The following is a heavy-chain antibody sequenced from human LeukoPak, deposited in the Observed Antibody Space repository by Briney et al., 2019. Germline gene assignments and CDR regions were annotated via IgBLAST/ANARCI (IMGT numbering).Heavy chain of an antibody. Sequence: SETLSLTCTVSGGSISTHYWGWIRQPPGKGLEWIADIFYSGSTNHNPSLKSRVTMSVDTSTHQFSLKLSSVTAADTAVYYCARGYCSSASCYIPSPYYMDVWGKGTTVTVSS. CDR1: GGSISTHY. J-gene: IGHJ6*03. CDR3: ARGYCSSASCYIPSPYYMDV. V-gene: IGHV4-59*11. D-gene: IGHD2-2*02. CDR2: IFYSGST.